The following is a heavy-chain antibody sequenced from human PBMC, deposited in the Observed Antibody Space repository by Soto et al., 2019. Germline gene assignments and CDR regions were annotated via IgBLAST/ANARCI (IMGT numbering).Heavy chain of an antibody. J-gene: IGHJ6*02. CDR1: GFTFSSYA. CDR3: ARDLGEGCSSTSCYTNRELYYYYYGMDV. Sequence: QVQLVESGGGVVQPGRSLRLSCAASGFTFSSYAMHWVRQAPGKGLEWVAVISYDGSNKYYADSVKGRFTISRDNSKNTMYLQMNSLRAEDTAVYHCARDLGEGCSSTSCYTNRELYYYYYGMDVWGQGTTVTVSS. V-gene: IGHV3-30-3*01. CDR2: ISYDGSNK. D-gene: IGHD2-2*02.